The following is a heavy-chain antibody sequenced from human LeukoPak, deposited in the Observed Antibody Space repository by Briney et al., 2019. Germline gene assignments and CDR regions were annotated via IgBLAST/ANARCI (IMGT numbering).Heavy chain of an antibody. Sequence: GGSLRLSCAASGFTFSGSAMHWVRQASGKGLEWVGRIRSKANSYATVYAASVKGRFTISRDDSKNTAYLQMNSLKAEDTAVYYCTRLQIAAAGTWGQGTLVTVSS. CDR1: GFTFSGSA. D-gene: IGHD6-13*01. J-gene: IGHJ4*02. V-gene: IGHV3-73*01. CDR2: IRSKANSYAT. CDR3: TRLQIAAAGT.